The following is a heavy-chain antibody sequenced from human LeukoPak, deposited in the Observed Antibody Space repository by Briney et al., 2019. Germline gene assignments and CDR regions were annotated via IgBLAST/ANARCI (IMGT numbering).Heavy chain of an antibody. CDR2: IRYDGSNK. D-gene: IGHD4-23*01. J-gene: IGHJ4*02. V-gene: IGHV3-30*02. Sequence: GGSLRLSCAASGFTFSSYGMHWVRQAPGKGLEWVAFIRYDGSNKYYADSVKGRFTISRDNAKNSLYLQMNSLRAEDTAVYYCARGRDYGGNSYFDYWGQGTLVTVSS. CDR3: ARGRDYGGNSYFDY. CDR1: GFTFSSYG.